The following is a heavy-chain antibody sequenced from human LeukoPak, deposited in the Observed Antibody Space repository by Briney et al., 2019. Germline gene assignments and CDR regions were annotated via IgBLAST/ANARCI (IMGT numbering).Heavy chain of an antibody. V-gene: IGHV4-59*01. CDR3: ARDTGFRLGLIASPDY. CDR2: IYYSGST. J-gene: IGHJ4*02. Sequence: SETLSLTCTVSGGSISSYYWSWIRQPPGKGLEWIGYIYYSGSTNYNPSLKSRVTISVDTSKNQFSLKLSSVTAADTAVYYCARDTGFRLGLIASPDYWGQGTLVTVSS. D-gene: IGHD6-13*01. CDR1: GGSISSYY.